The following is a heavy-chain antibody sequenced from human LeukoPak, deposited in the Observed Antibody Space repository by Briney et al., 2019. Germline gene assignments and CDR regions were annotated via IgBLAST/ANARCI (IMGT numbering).Heavy chain of an antibody. CDR2: FYDSGNT. CDR1: GGSISGYY. J-gene: IGHJ4*02. CDR3: ARHRASYFDL. Sequence: SETLSLTCTVSGGSISGYYWTWIRQPAGKGLEWIGRFYDSGNTNYNPSLKSRVTMSVDTSKNQVSLKVNSVTAADTAVYYCARHRASYFDLWGQGTLVTVSS. V-gene: IGHV4-4*07.